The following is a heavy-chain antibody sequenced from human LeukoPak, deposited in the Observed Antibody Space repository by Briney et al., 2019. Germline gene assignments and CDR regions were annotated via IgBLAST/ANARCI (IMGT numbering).Heavy chain of an antibody. CDR2: IYNSGSP. CDR1: GGSNSSGGYY. V-gene: IGHV4-31*03. J-gene: IGHJ5*02. CDR3: ARGYYHDSNGYFWFDP. Sequence: SETLSLTCTVSGGSNSSGGYYWSWIRQYPGKGLEWFGYIYNSGSPYYNPSLKRRVTMSAAASKNQFSLKLYSVTAADTAVYYCARGYYHDSNGYFWFDPWGQGTLVTVSS. D-gene: IGHD3-22*01.